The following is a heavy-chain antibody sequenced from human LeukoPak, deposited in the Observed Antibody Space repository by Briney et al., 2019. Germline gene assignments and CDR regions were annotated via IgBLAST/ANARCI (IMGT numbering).Heavy chain of an antibody. Sequence: SETLSLTCTVSGGSISGSNYYWGWIRQPPGKGLEWIGSIFYTGSSYYNPSLKSRVTLSVDTSKDQFSLKLSSVTAADTAVYYCARDGYNTPGYWGQGTLVTVSS. V-gene: IGHV4-39*07. CDR2: IFYTGSS. D-gene: IGHD5-24*01. CDR3: ARDGYNTPGY. J-gene: IGHJ4*02. CDR1: GGSISGSNYY.